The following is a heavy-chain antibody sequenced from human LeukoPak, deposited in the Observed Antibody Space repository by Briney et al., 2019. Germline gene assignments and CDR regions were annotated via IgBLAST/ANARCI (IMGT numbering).Heavy chain of an antibody. V-gene: IGHV1-46*03. CDR2: INPSCGSA. J-gene: IGHJ4*02. Sequence: ASVKVSCKASGYTFTSYYMHWVRQAPGQGLEWMGMINPSCGSASYAQKFQGRVTMTRDTSTSTVYMELSSLRSEDTAVYYCARAPALNLWFGVNYFDYWGQGTLVTVSS. D-gene: IGHD3-10*01. CDR3: ARAPALNLWFGVNYFDY. CDR1: GYTFTSYY.